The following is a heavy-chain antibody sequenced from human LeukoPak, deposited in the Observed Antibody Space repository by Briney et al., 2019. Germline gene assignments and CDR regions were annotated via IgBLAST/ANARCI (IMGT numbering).Heavy chain of an antibody. D-gene: IGHD4-17*01. CDR1: GGSFSGYY. CDR2: INHSGST. Sequence: PSETLSLTCAVYGGSFSGYYWSWIRQPPGKGLEWIGEINHSGSTNYNPSLKSRVTISVDTSKNQFSLKLSSVTAADTAVYYRARAGRYGTFDYWGQGTLVTVSS. V-gene: IGHV4-34*01. J-gene: IGHJ4*02. CDR3: ARAGRYGTFDY.